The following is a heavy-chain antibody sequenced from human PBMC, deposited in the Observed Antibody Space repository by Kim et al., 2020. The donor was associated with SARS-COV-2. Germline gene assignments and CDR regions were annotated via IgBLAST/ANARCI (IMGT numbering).Heavy chain of an antibody. D-gene: IGHD2-15*01. V-gene: IGHV3-74*01. Sequence: KGQFTITRDNAKNTLYLKMNSLRAEDTAVYYCARVGAKEDIVVVVAALDYWGQGTLVTVSS. J-gene: IGHJ4*02. CDR3: ARVGAKEDIVVVVAALDY.